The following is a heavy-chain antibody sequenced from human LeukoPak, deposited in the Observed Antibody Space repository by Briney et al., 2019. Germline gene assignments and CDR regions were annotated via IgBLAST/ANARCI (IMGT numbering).Heavy chain of an antibody. J-gene: IGHJ4*02. CDR2: ISGSGNGGSI. Sequence: PGRFLRLSCSASGFVFSIYNMYWVRQAPGKGPEYVSTISGSGNGGSIYYADSVKGRFTISRDDSKSIVYLQMNGLRSEDTAVYYCVKDFGRIRGTPDSWGQGTLVTVSS. CDR3: VKDFGRIRGTPDS. CDR1: GFVFSIYN. D-gene: IGHD1-1*01. V-gene: IGHV3-64D*06.